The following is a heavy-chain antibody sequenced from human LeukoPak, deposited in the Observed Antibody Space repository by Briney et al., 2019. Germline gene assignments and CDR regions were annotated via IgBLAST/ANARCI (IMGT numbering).Heavy chain of an antibody. CDR3: ARLLGAH. D-gene: IGHD3-16*01. CDR1: GGSIRRSSYY. V-gene: IGHV4-39*01. Sequence: PSETLSLTCTVSGGSIRRSSYYWGWIRQPPGKGLEWIGSMYYSGSTYYNPSLKSRVTISVDTSKNQFSLKLSSVTAADTAVYYCARLLGAHWGQGTLVTVSS. CDR2: MYYSGST. J-gene: IGHJ4*02.